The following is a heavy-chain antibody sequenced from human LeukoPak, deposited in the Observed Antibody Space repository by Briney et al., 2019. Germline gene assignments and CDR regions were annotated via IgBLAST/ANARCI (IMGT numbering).Heavy chain of an antibody. CDR1: GFTFSNFG. J-gene: IGHJ4*02. CDR3: VRGGSPPTSTWSLDE. CDR2: ISYNGHYE. D-gene: IGHD1-26*01. Sequence: GKSLRLSCVASGFTFSNFGVHWVRQAPGEGLEWVAVISYNGHYEYYGESVKGRFTISRDNSKNTVSLQMDNLRIEDTAVYYCVRGGSPPTSTWSLDEWGQGTLVSVSS. V-gene: IGHV3-30*03.